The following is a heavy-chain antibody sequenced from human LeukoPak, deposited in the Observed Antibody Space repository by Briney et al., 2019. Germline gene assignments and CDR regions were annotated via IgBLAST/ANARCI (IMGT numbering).Heavy chain of an antibody. CDR3: AREGWEPNFDQ. J-gene: IGHJ4*02. CDR2: INPNSGAT. D-gene: IGHD1-26*01. V-gene: IGHV1-2*02. Sequence: EASAKVSCKASGYTFADHFIHWVRQAPGQGLEWMGWINPNSGATNYAQNFQGRVTMTSDTSITTAYMELTSLTFNDTAVYYCAREGWEPNFDQWGQGTLVTVSS. CDR1: GYTFADHF.